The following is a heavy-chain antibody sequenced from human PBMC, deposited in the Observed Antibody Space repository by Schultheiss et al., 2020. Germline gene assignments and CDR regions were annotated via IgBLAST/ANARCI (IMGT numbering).Heavy chain of an antibody. CDR3: ARDSNYYDRVGFDY. Sequence: SQTLSLTCTVSGGSISSYYWSWIRQPPGKGLEWIGYIYYSGSTYYNPSLKSRVTISVDTSKNQFSLNLTSVTAADTAVYYCARDSNYYDRVGFDYWGQGTLVTVSS. V-gene: IGHV4-59*01. D-gene: IGHD3-22*01. CDR2: IYYSGST. J-gene: IGHJ4*02. CDR1: GGSISSYY.